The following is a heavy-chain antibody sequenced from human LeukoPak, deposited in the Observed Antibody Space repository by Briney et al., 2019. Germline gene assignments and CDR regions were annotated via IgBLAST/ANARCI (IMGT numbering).Heavy chain of an antibody. Sequence: GGSLRLSCAASGFTFSSYWMSWVRQAPGKGLEWVANIKQDGSEKYYVDSVKGRFTISRDNAKNSLYLQMNSLRAEDTAVYYCAREEKQLGYYYYYMDVWGKGTTVTVSS. CDR3: AREEKQLGYYYYYMDV. D-gene: IGHD6-6*01. J-gene: IGHJ6*03. CDR1: GFTFSSYW. CDR2: IKQDGSEK. V-gene: IGHV3-7*01.